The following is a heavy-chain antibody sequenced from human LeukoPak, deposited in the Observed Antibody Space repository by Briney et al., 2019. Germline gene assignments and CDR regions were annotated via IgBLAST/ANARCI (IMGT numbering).Heavy chain of an antibody. CDR3: ARHNGWYDH. V-gene: IGHV3-48*03. J-gene: IGHJ5*02. CDR2: ISISASTM. D-gene: IGHD2-8*01. Sequence: GRSPRPSCAPAGFTVNTYEMNWGRQAPRDGLEWVSSISISASTMHYADSVKGRFTISRDNVKNSLYLQMNSLRAEDTAVYYCARHNGWYDHWGQGTLVTVSS. CDR1: GFTVNTYE.